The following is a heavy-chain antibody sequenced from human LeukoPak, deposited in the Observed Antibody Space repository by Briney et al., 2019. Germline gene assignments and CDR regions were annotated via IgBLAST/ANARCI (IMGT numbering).Heavy chain of an antibody. D-gene: IGHD3-22*01. CDR1: GFTFSSYA. J-gene: IGHJ4*02. CDR2: ISGSGGST. Sequence: GSLRLSCAASGFTFSSYAMSWVRQAPGKGLEWVSAISGSGGSTYYADSVKGRFTISRDNSKNTLYLQMNSLRAEDTAVYYCAKFSSGSISYYDSSGYLDWGQGTLVTVSS. CDR3: AKFSSGSISYYDSSGYLD. V-gene: IGHV3-23*01.